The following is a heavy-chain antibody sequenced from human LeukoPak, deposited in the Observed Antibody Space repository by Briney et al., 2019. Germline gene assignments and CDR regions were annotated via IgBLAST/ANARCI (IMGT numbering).Heavy chain of an antibody. Sequence: ETSQTLSLTCTVSGGSISSGGYHWSWIRQHPGKGLEWIGHIYYSGSTYYNPSLKSRIIISVATAKNQFSLKLSSVTAADTAVYYCARKAYGDYDNWFDPWGQGTLVTVSS. CDR3: ARKAYGDYDNWFDP. J-gene: IGHJ5*02. CDR1: GGSISSGGYH. CDR2: IYYSGST. D-gene: IGHD4-17*01. V-gene: IGHV4-31*03.